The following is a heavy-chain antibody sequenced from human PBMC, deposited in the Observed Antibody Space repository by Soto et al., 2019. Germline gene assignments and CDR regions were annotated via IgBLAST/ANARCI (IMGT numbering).Heavy chain of an antibody. Sequence: GSLRLSCAASGFTFSSYAMSWVRQAPGKGLEWVSAISGSGGSTYYADSVKGRFTISRDNSKNTLYLQMNSLRAEDTAVYYCAKGPPLGYCSSTSCYRVDYWGQGTLVTVSS. CDR2: ISGSGGST. CDR1: GFTFSSYA. D-gene: IGHD2-2*01. CDR3: AKGPPLGYCSSTSCYRVDY. V-gene: IGHV3-23*01. J-gene: IGHJ4*02.